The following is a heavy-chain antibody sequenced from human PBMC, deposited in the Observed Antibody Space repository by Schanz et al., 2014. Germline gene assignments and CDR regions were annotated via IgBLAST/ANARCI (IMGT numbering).Heavy chain of an antibody. CDR2: IIPILDKT. CDR1: GGIFSSST. CDR3: AKVDRTRYYAMDV. D-gene: IGHD3-9*01. Sequence: QVQLVQSGAEVKKPGSSVKVSCKASGGIFSSSTLTWVRQAPGQGLEWMGRIIPILDKTNYAQKFQGRVTMTADKSTSTVYMEVSGLRSEDTAVYYCAKVDRTRYYAMDVWGQGTTVTVSS. V-gene: IGHV1-69*08. J-gene: IGHJ6*02.